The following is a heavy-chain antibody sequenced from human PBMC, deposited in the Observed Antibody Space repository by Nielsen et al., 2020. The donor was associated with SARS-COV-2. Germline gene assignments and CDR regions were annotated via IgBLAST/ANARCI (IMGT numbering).Heavy chain of an antibody. Sequence: GESLKISCAASGFTFSDYYMSWIRQAPGKGLEWVSYISSSSSYTNYADSVKGRFTISRDNAKNSLYLQMNSLRAEDTAVYYCAKDPYSSWLGQFDYWGQGTLVTVSS. J-gene: IGHJ4*02. CDR1: GFTFSDYY. CDR3: AKDPYSSWLGQFDY. D-gene: IGHD6-13*01. V-gene: IGHV3-11*05. CDR2: ISSSSSYT.